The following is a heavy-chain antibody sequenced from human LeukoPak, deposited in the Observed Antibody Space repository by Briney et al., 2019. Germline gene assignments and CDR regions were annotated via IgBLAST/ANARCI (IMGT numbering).Heavy chain of an antibody. D-gene: IGHD3-22*01. CDR2: IYDSGST. V-gene: IGHV4-61*01. J-gene: IGHJ5*02. CDR1: GGSVSGGSYY. Sequence: SETLSLTCTVSGGSVSGGSYYWSWIRQPPGKGLEWIGYIYDSGSTNYNPSLKSRVTISVDTSKNQFSLKLSSVTAADTAVYYCARGNKGGITMIANWFDPWGQGTLVTVSS. CDR3: ARGNKGGITMIANWFDP.